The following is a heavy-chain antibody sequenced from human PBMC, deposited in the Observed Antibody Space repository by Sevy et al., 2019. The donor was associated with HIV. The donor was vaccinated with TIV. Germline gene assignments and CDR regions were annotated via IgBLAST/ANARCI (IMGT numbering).Heavy chain of an antibody. D-gene: IGHD2-21*01. J-gene: IGHJ4*02. V-gene: IGHV3-30*02. Sequence: QAGGSLRLSCAASGFSYSSYGMHWVRQAPGKGLEWVAYIQYDGSNKDYADSVKGRFTISRDNSKNTLDLQMNSLRVEDTAVYYCVKEGGGEGGDHWGQGTLVTVSS. CDR3: VKEGGGEGGDH. CDR1: GFSYSSYG. CDR2: IQYDGSNK.